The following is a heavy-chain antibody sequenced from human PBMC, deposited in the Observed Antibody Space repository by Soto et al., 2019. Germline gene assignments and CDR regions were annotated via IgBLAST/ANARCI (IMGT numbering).Heavy chain of an antibody. Sequence: SVKVSCKASGGTFSCYTISWVRQAPGQGLEWMGRIIPILGIANYAQKFQGRVTITADKSTSTAYMELSSLRSEDTAVYYCARSRRITIFAAAVLDPWGQGTLVTVSS. CDR1: GGTFSCYT. CDR3: ARSRRITIFAAAVLDP. V-gene: IGHV1-69*02. CDR2: IIPILGIA. D-gene: IGHD3-9*01. J-gene: IGHJ5*02.